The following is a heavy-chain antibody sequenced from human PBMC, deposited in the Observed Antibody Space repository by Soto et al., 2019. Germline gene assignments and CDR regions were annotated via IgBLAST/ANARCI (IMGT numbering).Heavy chain of an antibody. J-gene: IGHJ5*02. Sequence: QVQLQESGPGLVKHSETLSLTCTVSGGSISSYYWSWIRQPPGKGLEWIGYIYYSGSTNYNPSLKSRFSISVDTSKNQFSLKLSCVTAADTALYYCARGQAYTTRVGEAYHWFDPWGQGTLVPVSS. D-gene: IGHD3-10*01. V-gene: IGHV4-59*01. CDR2: IYYSGST. CDR3: ARGQAYTTRVGEAYHWFDP. CDR1: GGSISSYY.